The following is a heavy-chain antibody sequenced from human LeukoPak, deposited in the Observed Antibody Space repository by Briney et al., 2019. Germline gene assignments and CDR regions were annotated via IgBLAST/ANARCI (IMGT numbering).Heavy chain of an antibody. D-gene: IGHD1/OR15-1a*01. CDR2: ISYDGSNK. V-gene: IGHV3-30*19. J-gene: IGHJ3*02. Sequence: GGSLRLSCAASGFTFSSYGMHWVRQAPGKGLEWVAVISYDGSNKYYADSVKGRFTISRDNSENTLYLQMNSLRAEDTAVYYCARDPTNNDAFDIWGQGTMVTVSS. CDR1: GFTFSSYG. CDR3: ARDPTNNDAFDI.